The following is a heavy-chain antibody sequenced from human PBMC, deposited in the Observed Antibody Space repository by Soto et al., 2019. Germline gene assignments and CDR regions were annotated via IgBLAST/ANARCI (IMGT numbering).Heavy chain of an antibody. Sequence: QMEQSGAEVRKPGSSVKVSCTPSGGSLTSYPMAWVRQAPGQGFEWMGGIIPIHGTTEYAQKFQGRVTITADESTNRATLELTGLTSEDPEVSYCARGWGLVSWGQGTLVTVSS. V-gene: IGHV1-69*01. CDR3: ARGWGLVS. J-gene: IGHJ4*02. D-gene: IGHD3-16*01. CDR2: IIPIHGTT. CDR1: GGSLTSYP.